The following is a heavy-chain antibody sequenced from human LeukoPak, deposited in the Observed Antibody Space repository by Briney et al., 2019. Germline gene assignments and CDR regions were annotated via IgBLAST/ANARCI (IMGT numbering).Heavy chain of an antibody. CDR1: GFTFSDYY. CDR2: ISGSSNMI. Sequence: GGSLRLSCVASGFTFSDYYMNWVRQAPGKGLEWVSFISGSSNMIYYADSVKGRFSISRDNAKNSLHLQMNSLRVEDTAVYYCARHSITAGTEYAFDIWGQGTMVTVSS. J-gene: IGHJ3*02. D-gene: IGHD6-13*01. CDR3: ARHSITAGTEYAFDI. V-gene: IGHV3-48*04.